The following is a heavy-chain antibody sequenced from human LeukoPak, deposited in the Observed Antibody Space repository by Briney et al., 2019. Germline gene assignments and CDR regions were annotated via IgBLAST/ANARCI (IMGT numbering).Heavy chain of an antibody. J-gene: IGHJ3*02. D-gene: IGHD3-22*01. Sequence: GESLKISRKGSGYSFTSYWIGWVRQMPGKGLEWMGIIYPGDSDTRYSPSFQGQVTISADKSISTAYLQWSSLKASDTAMYYCARGSVYDSSGYYYRRDAFDIWGQGTMVTVSS. CDR1: GYSFTSYW. V-gene: IGHV5-51*01. CDR3: ARGSVYDSSGYYYRRDAFDI. CDR2: IYPGDSDT.